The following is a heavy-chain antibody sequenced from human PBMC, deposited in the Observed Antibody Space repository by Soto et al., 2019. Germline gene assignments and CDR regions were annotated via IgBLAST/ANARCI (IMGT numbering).Heavy chain of an antibody. J-gene: IGHJ4*02. CDR1: GFTFTDHA. CDR3: GRWSTMSYYFDY. Sequence: PGGSLRLSCAASGFTFTDHAMLWVRQAPGKGLEWVAVIGFDGNYIQYPDSVKGRFSISRDNSKNTLYLQMDSLRTEDTALYFWGRWSTMSYYFDYWGQGTLVTVSS. V-gene: IGHV3-30*01. CDR2: IGFDGNYI. D-gene: IGHD1-26*01.